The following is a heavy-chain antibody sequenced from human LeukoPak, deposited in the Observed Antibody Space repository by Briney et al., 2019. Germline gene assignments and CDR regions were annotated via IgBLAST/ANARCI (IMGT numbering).Heavy chain of an antibody. D-gene: IGHD2-2*02. V-gene: IGHV4-34*01. Sequence: PSETLSLTCAVYGGSFSGYYWSWIRQPPGKGLEWIGEINHSGSTNYNPSLKSRVTISVDTSKNQFSLKLSSVTAADTAVYYCASYRPASGYCSSTSCYNNWFDPWGQGTLVTVSS. CDR3: ASYRPASGYCSSTSCYNNWFDP. J-gene: IGHJ5*02. CDR2: INHSGST. CDR1: GGSFSGYY.